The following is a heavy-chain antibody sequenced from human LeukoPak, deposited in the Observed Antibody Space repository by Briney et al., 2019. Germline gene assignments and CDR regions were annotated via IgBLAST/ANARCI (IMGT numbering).Heavy chain of an antibody. CDR2: INTNTGNP. Sequence: GASVKVSCKASGYSFTSYAMNWVRQAPGQGLEWMGWINTNTGNPTYAQGFTGRFVFSLDTSVSTAYLLISSLKAEDTAIYYCVRVSRALAAFFDYWGQGTLVTVSS. V-gene: IGHV7-4-1*02. CDR3: VRVSRALAAFFDY. J-gene: IGHJ4*02. CDR1: GYSFTSYA. D-gene: IGHD6-6*01.